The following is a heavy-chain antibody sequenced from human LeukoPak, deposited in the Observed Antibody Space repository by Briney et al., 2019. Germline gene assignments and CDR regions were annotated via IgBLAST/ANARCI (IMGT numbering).Heavy chain of an antibody. CDR2: IHPDGSIT. CDR1: GFTITNYW. V-gene: IGHV3-74*03. Sequence: PGGSLRLSCVGSGFTITNYWMHWVRQAPGTGLVWVSRIHPDGSITTYADSVKGRFTISRDNAKNTLYLQMNSLRAEDTAVYYCAPQQAYSPYNWFDPWGQGTLVTVSS. J-gene: IGHJ5*02. D-gene: IGHD5-12*01. CDR3: APQQAYSPYNWFDP.